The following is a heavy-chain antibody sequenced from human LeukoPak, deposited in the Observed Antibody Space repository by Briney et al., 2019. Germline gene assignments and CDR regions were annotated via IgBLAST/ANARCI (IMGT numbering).Heavy chain of an antibody. CDR2: TDPNSGDT. Sequence: ASVRVSCKASGYTFIGYYVHWVRQAPGQGLEWMGWTDPNSGDTKYAQNFQGRVTMTRDTSIRTAYMELSRLISDDTAVYYCARESGHGAYVGYWGQGTLVTVSS. CDR3: ARESGHGAYVGY. CDR1: GYTFIGYY. J-gene: IGHJ4*02. D-gene: IGHD4-17*01. V-gene: IGHV1-2*02.